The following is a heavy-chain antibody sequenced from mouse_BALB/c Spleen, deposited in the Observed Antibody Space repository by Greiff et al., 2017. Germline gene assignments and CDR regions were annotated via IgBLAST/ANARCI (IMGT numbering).Heavy chain of an antibody. D-gene: IGHD1-1*01. V-gene: IGHV5-17*02. CDR3: ARSPYYYGSSHWYFDF. CDR1: GFTFSSFG. Sequence: EVKLVESGGGLVQPGGSRKLSCAASGFTFSSFGMHWVRQAPEKGLEWVAYISSGSSTIYYADTLKGRFTISRDNPKNTLLLQMHSLRSEDTAMFYYARSPYYYGSSHWYFDFWGAGTTVTVSS. J-gene: IGHJ1*01. CDR2: ISSGSSTI.